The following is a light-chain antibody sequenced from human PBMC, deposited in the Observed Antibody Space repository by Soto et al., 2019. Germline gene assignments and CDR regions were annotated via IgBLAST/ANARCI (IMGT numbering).Light chain of an antibody. CDR3: QSYDSSLSGLYV. J-gene: IGLJ1*01. CDR2: DNI. V-gene: IGLV1-40*01. Sequence: QPVLTQPPSVSGAPGQRVTISCTGSSSNIGAGYDVHWYQQLPGTAPKLLIYDNINRPSGVPDRFSGSKSGTSASLAITGLQAEDEADYYCQSYDSSLSGLYVFGTGTKVTVL. CDR1: SSNIGAGYD.